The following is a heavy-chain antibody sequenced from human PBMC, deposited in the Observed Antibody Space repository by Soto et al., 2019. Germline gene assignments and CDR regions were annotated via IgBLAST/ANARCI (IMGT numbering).Heavy chain of an antibody. CDR3: AKGDSYGYYFDY. V-gene: IGHV1-3*01. CDR2: INAGNGNT. CDR1: GYTFTSYA. D-gene: IGHD5-18*01. J-gene: IGHJ4*02. Sequence: ASVKVSCKASGYTFTSYAMHWVRQAPGQRLEWMGWINAGNGNTKYSQKFQGRVTITRDTSASTAYMELSSLRSEDTAVYYCAKGDSYGYYFDYWGQGTLVTVSS.